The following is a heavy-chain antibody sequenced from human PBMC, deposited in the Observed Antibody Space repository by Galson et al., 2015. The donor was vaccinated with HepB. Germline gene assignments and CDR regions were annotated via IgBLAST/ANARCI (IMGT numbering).Heavy chain of an antibody. CDR3: ARIGQLGFYDNGGYYWYFDL. J-gene: IGHJ2*01. CDR1: GDSIAAYY. CDR2: IHYTGST. D-gene: IGHD3-16*01. V-gene: IGHV4-59*01. Sequence: TLSLTCTVSGDSIAAYYWSWIRQPPGKGLEWLGYIHYTGSTNYNPSLNSRVSISVDTSKNQFSLKLTSVTAADTAVYYCARIGQLGFYDNGGYYWYFDLWGRGTLVTVST.